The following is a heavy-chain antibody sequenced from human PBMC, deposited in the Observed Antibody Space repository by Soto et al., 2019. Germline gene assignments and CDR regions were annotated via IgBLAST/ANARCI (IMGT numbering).Heavy chain of an antibody. CDR2: IYYSGDT. J-gene: IGHJ5*01. D-gene: IGHD6-19*01. Sequence: QVQLQESGPGLVKPSQTLSITCTVSGGSIGSGDYYWSWIPQHTGKGLGWIGYIYYSGDTYYNTSLKSRVTISVDAPKNQFSRKLTCVTGADTAVYYCAREVSPNSSGWYTIMVRWFDCWGQGTLVTVSS. CDR3: AREVSPNSSGWYTIMVRWFDC. CDR1: GGSIGSGDYY. V-gene: IGHV4-31*03.